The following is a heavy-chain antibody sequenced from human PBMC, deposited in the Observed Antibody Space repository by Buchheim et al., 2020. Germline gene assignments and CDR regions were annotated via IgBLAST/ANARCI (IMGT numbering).Heavy chain of an antibody. CDR2: IYYSGST. Sequence: QVQLQESGPGLVKPSETLSLTCTVSGGSISSYYWSWIRQPPGKGLEWIGYIYYSGSTNYNPSLKSRVTISLDTSQNQFSLKLSSVTAADTAVYYCARNTDDFWSGYGYYYYYYMDVWGKGTT. V-gene: IGHV4-59*01. D-gene: IGHD3-3*01. CDR1: GGSISSYY. J-gene: IGHJ6*03. CDR3: ARNTDDFWSGYGYYYYYYMDV.